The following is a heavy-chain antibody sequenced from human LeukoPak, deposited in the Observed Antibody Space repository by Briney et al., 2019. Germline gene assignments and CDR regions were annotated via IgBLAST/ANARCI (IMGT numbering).Heavy chain of an antibody. CDR3: ARGDITMVRGVSFYYYYYMDV. J-gene: IGHJ6*03. CDR2: ISSNGGST. V-gene: IGHV3-64*01. D-gene: IGHD3-10*01. CDR1: GFTFSSYA. Sequence: GGSLRLSCAASGFTFSSYAMHWVRQAPGKGLEYVSAISSNGGSTYYANSVKSRFTISRDNSKNTLYLQMGSLRAEDMAVYYCARGDITMVRGVSFYYYYYMDVWGKGTTVTVSS.